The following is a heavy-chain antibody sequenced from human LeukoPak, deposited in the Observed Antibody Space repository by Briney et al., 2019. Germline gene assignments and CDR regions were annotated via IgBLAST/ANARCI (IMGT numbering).Heavy chain of an antibody. J-gene: IGHJ6*02. Sequence: ASVKVSCKASGYTFTSYYMHWVRQAHGQGLEWMGIINPSGGSTSYAQKFQGRVTMTRDTSTSTVYMELSSLRSEDTAVYYCASYAGNPSAYYYGMDVWGQGTTVTVSS. V-gene: IGHV1-46*01. D-gene: IGHD4-23*01. CDR2: INPSGGST. CDR1: GYTFTSYY. CDR3: ASYAGNPSAYYYGMDV.